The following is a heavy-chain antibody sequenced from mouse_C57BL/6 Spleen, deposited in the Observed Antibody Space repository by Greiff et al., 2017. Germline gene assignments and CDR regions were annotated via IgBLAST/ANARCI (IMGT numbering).Heavy chain of an antibody. CDR1: GYAFSSSW. D-gene: IGHD2-2*01. J-gene: IGHJ2*01. V-gene: IGHV1-82*01. CDR3: AREGIYYGYPYFDY. CDR2: IYPGDGDT. Sequence: VQLQESGPELVKPGASVKISCKASGYAFSSSWMNWVKQRPGKGLEWIGRIYPGDGDTNYNGKFKGKATLTADKSSSTAYMQLSSLTSEDSAVYFCAREGIYYGYPYFDYWGQGTTLTVSS.